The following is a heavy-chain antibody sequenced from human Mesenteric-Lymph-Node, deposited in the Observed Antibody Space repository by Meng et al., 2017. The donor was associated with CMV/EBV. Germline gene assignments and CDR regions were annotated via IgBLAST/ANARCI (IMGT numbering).Heavy chain of an antibody. Sequence: GFAFSSHCMNWVRQVPGKGLEWVSGIEGDGFNTYYADSVKGRFTISRDNSKSTLYLQMNSLRAEDTAVYYCARDPGSMASWLVLSYWGQGTLVTVSS. CDR3: ARDPGSMASWLVLSY. CDR1: GFAFSSHC. CDR2: IEGDGFNT. D-gene: IGHD6-19*01. J-gene: IGHJ4*02. V-gene: IGHV3-23*01.